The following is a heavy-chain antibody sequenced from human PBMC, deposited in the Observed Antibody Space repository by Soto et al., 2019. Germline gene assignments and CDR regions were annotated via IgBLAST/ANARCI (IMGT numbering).Heavy chain of an antibody. J-gene: IGHJ4*02. V-gene: IGHV3-21*03. Sequence: GGSLRLSCAASGFIFSSDSMAWVRQAPGKGLEWVSAIDPSSNYIYYAASVKGRFTISRDNARNSLYLQMSSLRADDTSVYYCAKGGVSSGYTYWGQGALVTVSS. D-gene: IGHD3-10*01. CDR1: GFIFSSDS. CDR3: AKGGVSSGYTY. CDR2: IDPSSNYI.